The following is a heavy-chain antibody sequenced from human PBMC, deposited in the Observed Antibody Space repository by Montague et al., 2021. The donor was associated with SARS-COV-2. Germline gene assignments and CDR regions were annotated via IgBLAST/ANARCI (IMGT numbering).Heavy chain of an antibody. CDR3: ARAIVDVTMIIVVMTGVEHYFDF. Sequence: SETLSLTCAVYGGSFIGYYWSWIRQPPGKGLEWIGDINHSGSINYNPSLKSRVSISVDTSKNQFSLKLRSVTAADTAVYYCARAIVDVTMIIVVMTGVEHYFDFWGQGTLVTVSS. CDR2: INHSGSI. J-gene: IGHJ4*02. CDR1: GGSFIGYY. D-gene: IGHD3-22*01. V-gene: IGHV4-34*01.